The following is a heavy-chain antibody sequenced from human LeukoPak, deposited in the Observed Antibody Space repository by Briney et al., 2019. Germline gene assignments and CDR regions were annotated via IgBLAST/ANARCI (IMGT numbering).Heavy chain of an antibody. Sequence: PGRSLRLSCAASGFTFSSYAMHWVCQAPGKGLEWVTVISYDGSNTYYTDSVKGRFTISRDNSKNTLYLQMISLRAEDTAVYYCARVSSGWYDAFDIWGQGTMVTVSS. D-gene: IGHD6-19*01. CDR2: ISYDGSNT. V-gene: IGHV3-30*04. CDR1: GFTFSSYA. CDR3: ARVSSGWYDAFDI. J-gene: IGHJ3*02.